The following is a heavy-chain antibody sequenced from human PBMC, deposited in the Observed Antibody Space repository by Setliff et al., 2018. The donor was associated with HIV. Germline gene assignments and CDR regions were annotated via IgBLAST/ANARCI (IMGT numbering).Heavy chain of an antibody. CDR2: ISTYNGNT. CDR3: ARGYYNFWSGYYDSRFPNPIDAFDI. Sequence: ASVKVSCKASGYTFSSYGISWVRQAPGQGVEWMGWISTYNGNTNYAQKLQGRVTMTTDTSTSTAYMELRSLRSDDTAVYYCARGYYNFWSGYYDSRFPNPIDAFDIWGQGTMVTVSS. D-gene: IGHD3-3*01. CDR1: GYTFSSYG. J-gene: IGHJ3*02. V-gene: IGHV1-18*01.